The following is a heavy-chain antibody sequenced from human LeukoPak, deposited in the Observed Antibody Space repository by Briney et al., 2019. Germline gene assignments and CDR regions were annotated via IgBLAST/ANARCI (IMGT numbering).Heavy chain of an antibody. Sequence: ESGPTLVKPTQTLTLTCTFSGFSLSTSGVGGGWIRQPPGKALEWLALLYWDDDERYSPSLKSRLTITRDTSKNQVVLTMTNMDPVDTATYYCAHRFKWSNWFDPWGQGTLVTVSS. CDR2: LYWDDDE. D-gene: IGHD2-8*01. CDR3: AHRFKWSNWFDP. J-gene: IGHJ5*02. V-gene: IGHV2-5*02. CDR1: GFSLSTSGVG.